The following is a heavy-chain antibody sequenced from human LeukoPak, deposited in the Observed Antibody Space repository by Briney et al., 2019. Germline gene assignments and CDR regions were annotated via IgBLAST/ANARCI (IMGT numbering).Heavy chain of an antibody. J-gene: IGHJ4*02. CDR1: GYTFTCYY. Sequence: GASVNVSCKASGYTFTCYYMHWVRQAPGQGLEWMGWINPKSGGTNYAQKLQGRVTMTRDTSISTAYMELSRLRSDDTAVYYCASGDSSGYYPFDYWGQGTLVTVSS. CDR3: ASGDSSGYYPFDY. D-gene: IGHD3-22*01. CDR2: INPKSGGT. V-gene: IGHV1-2*02.